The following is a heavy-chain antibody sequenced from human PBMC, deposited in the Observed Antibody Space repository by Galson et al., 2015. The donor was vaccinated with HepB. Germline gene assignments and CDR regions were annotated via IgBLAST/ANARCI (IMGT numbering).Heavy chain of an antibody. V-gene: IGHV1-18*01. D-gene: IGHD1-14*01. Sequence: SVKVSCKASGYRFRTYSIMWLRQAPGQGLECVGWISGYSGDTKYAQTFQGRVTMTTDTSTSTAYMDLRSLTSDDTAVYYCARVGMTAYYFDYWGQGTLVTVSS. CDR3: ARVGMTAYYFDY. J-gene: IGHJ4*02. CDR1: GYRFRTYS. CDR2: ISGYSGDT.